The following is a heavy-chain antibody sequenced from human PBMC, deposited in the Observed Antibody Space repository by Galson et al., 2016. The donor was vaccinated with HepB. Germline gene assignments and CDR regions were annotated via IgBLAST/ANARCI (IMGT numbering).Heavy chain of an antibody. J-gene: IGHJ4*02. Sequence: TLSLTCAVSGASISSPNWWTRVRQSPGKGLEWIGEIYYSGITNYNPPLKSRVTISADTAKNQFFLSLSSVTAADTAVYYCARGLYGGAAAWGQGTLVTVSS. V-gene: IGHV4-4*02. CDR3: ARGLYGGAAA. D-gene: IGHD4/OR15-4a*01. CDR1: GASISSPNW. CDR2: IYYSGIT.